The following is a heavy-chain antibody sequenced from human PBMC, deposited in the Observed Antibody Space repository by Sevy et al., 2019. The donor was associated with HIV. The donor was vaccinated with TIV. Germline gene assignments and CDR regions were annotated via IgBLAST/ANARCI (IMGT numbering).Heavy chain of an antibody. V-gene: IGHV3-66*01. CDR3: ARDRYYDASGYYYYYYGMDV. D-gene: IGHD3-22*01. CDR2: FDSGGST. J-gene: IGHJ6*02. Sequence: GGSLRPSCEASGFTAIGNYMAWVRLAPGKGREWASLFDSGGSTFSADSVKGRFTISRENAKNTLYLQMNPLRAEDTAVYFCARDRYYDASGYYYYYYGMDVWGQGTTVTVSS. CDR1: GFTAIGNY.